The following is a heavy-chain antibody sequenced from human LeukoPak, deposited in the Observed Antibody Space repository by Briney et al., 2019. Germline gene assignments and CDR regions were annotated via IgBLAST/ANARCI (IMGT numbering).Heavy chain of an antibody. CDR1: GFTFSDYY. J-gene: IGHJ4*02. D-gene: IGHD1-26*01. CDR3: AKRDGSGSSDFDY. V-gene: IGHV3-11*01. Sequence: GGSLRLSCAASGFTFSDYYMSWIRQAPGKGLEWVSYISSSGSSIYYADSVKGRFTISRDNAKNSLYLQMNSLRAEDTAVYYCAKRDGSGSSDFDYWGQGTLVTVSS. CDR2: ISSSGSSI.